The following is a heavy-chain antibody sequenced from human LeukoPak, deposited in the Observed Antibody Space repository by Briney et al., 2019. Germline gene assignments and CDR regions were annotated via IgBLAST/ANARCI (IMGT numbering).Heavy chain of an antibody. CDR2: IYYSGTT. CDR1: GGSISSYY. D-gene: IGHD6-13*01. CDR3: ARGVYIAAAQYGY. V-gene: IGHV4-59*01. Sequence: SETLSLTCTVSGGSISSYYWSWIRQPPGKGLGWSGYIYYSGTTNSNPSLKSRVTISVDTSKNQFSLKLSSVIAADTAVYYCARGVYIAAAQYGYWGQGTLVTVSS. J-gene: IGHJ4*02.